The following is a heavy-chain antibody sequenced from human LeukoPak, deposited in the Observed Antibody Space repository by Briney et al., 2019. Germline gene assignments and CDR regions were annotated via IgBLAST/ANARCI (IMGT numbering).Heavy chain of an antibody. D-gene: IGHD7-27*01. CDR1: GFTFSSYA. CDR3: ARDRLTGDRSAFDI. CDR2: ISYDGSNK. J-gene: IGHJ3*02. V-gene: IGHV3-30-3*01. Sequence: GGSLRLSCAASGFTFSSYAMHWVRQAPGKGLEWVAVISYDGSNKYYADSVKGRFTISRDNSKNTLYLQMNSLRAEDTAVYYCARDRLTGDRSAFDIWGQGTMVTVSS.